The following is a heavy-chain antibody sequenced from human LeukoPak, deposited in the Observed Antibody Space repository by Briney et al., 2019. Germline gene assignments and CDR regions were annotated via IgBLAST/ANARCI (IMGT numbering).Heavy chain of an antibody. CDR2: MYLGGTT. V-gene: IGHV4-4*02. CDR3: AGLEGRYSTDWFYFFDY. J-gene: IGHJ4*02. D-gene: IGHD6-19*01. Sequence: PSGTLSLTCIVSGGSISSLNLWSWLRQPPGKGLEWIGEMYLGGTTNFNPSLKSRVTILIDKSKNQLSLQLTSVTAADTAVYYCAGLEGRYSTDWFYFFDYWGQGALVTVFS. CDR1: GGSISSLNL.